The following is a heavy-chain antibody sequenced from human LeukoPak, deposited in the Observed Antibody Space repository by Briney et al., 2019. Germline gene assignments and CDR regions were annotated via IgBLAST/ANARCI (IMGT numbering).Heavy chain of an antibody. V-gene: IGHV3-21*04. D-gene: IGHD5-24*01. CDR3: TRPSVIDGERWLQWAAFDI. J-gene: IGHJ3*02. CDR2: ISSSSSYI. Sequence: GGSLRLSCAASGFTFSSYSMNWVRQAPGKGLEWVSSISSSSSYIYYADSVKGRFTISRDNAKNSLYPQMNSLKTEDTAVYYCTRPSVIDGERWLQWAAFDIWGQGTMVTVSS. CDR1: GFTFSSYS.